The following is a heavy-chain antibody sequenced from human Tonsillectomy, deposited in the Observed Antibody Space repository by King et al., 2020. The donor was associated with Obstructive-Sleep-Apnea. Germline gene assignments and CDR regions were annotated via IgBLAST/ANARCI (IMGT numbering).Heavy chain of an antibody. CDR1: GYTFTSYY. Sequence: QLVQSGAEVKKPGASVKVSCMASGYTFTSYYVHWVRQAPGQGLEWMGIINPSGGSTIYAQKFQARVTVTRDTSTSTVYMELSSLTSEDTAVYYCASSVAARPFDYWGQGTLVTVSS. J-gene: IGHJ4*02. V-gene: IGHV1-46*01. CDR3: ASSVAARPFDY. D-gene: IGHD6-6*01. CDR2: INPSGGST.